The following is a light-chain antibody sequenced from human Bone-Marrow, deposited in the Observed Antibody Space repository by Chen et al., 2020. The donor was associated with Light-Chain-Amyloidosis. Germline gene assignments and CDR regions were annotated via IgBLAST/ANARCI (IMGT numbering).Light chain of an antibody. CDR2: RHT. CDR1: DLPTKY. CDR3: QSADSSGTYEVI. Sequence: SYELTQPPSVTVSPRQTATITRSGADLPTKYAYWYQQKPGQASVLVIHRHTARPSGISERFSCSSSGTTAKLTISGVQAEDEADYHCQSADSSGTYEVIFGGGTKLTVL. V-gene: IGLV3-25*03. J-gene: IGLJ2*01.